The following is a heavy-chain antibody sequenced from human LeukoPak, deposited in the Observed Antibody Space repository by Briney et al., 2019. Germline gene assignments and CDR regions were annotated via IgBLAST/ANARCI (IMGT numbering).Heavy chain of an antibody. Sequence: PGGSLRLSCAASGFTFSSYALTWVRQAPGKGLECVSGISSSGGSTYYADSLKGRFTISRDNSKNTLYLQINSLRADDTAVFYCARGGLGSAFDNWGQGTLVTVSS. CDR3: ARGGLGSAFDN. J-gene: IGHJ4*02. D-gene: IGHD6-19*01. V-gene: IGHV3-23*01. CDR2: ISSSGGST. CDR1: GFTFSSYA.